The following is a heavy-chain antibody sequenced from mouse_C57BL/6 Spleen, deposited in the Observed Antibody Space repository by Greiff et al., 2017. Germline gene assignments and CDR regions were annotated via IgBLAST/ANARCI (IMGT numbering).Heavy chain of an antibody. Sequence: VKLMEPGAELVRPGSSVKLSCKASGYTFTSYWMDWVKQRPGQGLEWIGNIYPSDSETHYNQKFKDKATLTVDKSSSTAYMQLSSLTSEDSAVYYCARQYYYGSSYFDYWGQGTTLTVSS. CDR1: GYTFTSYW. J-gene: IGHJ2*01. CDR3: ARQYYYGSSYFDY. D-gene: IGHD1-1*01. V-gene: IGHV1-61*01. CDR2: IYPSDSET.